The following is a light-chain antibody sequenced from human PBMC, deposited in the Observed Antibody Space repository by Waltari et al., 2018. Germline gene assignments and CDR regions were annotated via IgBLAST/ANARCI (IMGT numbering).Light chain of an antibody. J-gene: IGKJ2*01. CDR2: GAS. Sequence: EIVLTQSPDTLSLSPGERATLSCRASQSVSSSLAWYQQKPGQAPRRIFYGASNRATGIPARFSGSGSGTDFTLTISRLEPEDFVVYYCLQYRSSPHTFGQGTKLEIK. CDR3: LQYRSSPHT. CDR1: QSVSSS. V-gene: IGKV3-20*01.